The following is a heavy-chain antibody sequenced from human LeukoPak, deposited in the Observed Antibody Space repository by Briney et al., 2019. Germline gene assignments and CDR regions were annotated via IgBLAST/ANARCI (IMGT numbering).Heavy chain of an antibody. CDR1: GDSVSSGSHY. V-gene: IGHV4-61*01. CDR2: ISNSGSP. CDR3: ARSYYDFWSGSYYYYMDV. J-gene: IGHJ6*03. D-gene: IGHD3-3*01. Sequence: PSETLSLTCTVSGDSVSSGSHYGSWIRQPPGKGLEGIGYISNSGSPNYNHSLKSRVTISVDTSKNQLSLNLNSVTAADTAVYYCARSYYDFWSGSYYYYMDVWGKGTTVTVSS.